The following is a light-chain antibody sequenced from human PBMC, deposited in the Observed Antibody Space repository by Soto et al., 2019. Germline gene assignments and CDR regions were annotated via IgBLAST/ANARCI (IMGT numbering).Light chain of an antibody. CDR2: TNN. CDR3: ATWDDSLNAVV. V-gene: IGLV1-44*01. CDR1: SSNIGSNT. Sequence: QAVVTQPPSTSVTPGQGVTISCSGSSSNIGSNTVSWYQHFPGTAPKLLIYTNNQRPSGVPDRFSGSKSGTSASLAISGLQSEDEADYYCATWDDSLNAVVFGGGTKLTVL. J-gene: IGLJ2*01.